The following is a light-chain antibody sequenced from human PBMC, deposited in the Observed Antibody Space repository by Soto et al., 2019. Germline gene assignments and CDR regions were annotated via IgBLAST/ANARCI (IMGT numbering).Light chain of an antibody. V-gene: IGLV1-44*01. CDR1: SSNIGSNT. Sequence: QSVLTQPPSASGTPGQRVTISCYGSSSNIGSNTVNWYQQLPGTAPKLLIYRNNQRPSGVPDRFSGSKSGTSASLAISGLQSEDEADYYCAAWDDSLNGHWVFGGGTKLTVL. CDR2: RNN. J-gene: IGLJ3*02. CDR3: AAWDDSLNGHWV.